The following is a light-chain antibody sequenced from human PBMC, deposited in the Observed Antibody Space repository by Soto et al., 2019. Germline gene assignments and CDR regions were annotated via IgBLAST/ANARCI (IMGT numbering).Light chain of an antibody. CDR3: QSYDSGLSAYV. V-gene: IGLV1-40*01. CDR2: GNS. CDR1: SSNIGAGYD. J-gene: IGLJ1*01. Sequence: QSVLTQPPSVSGAPGQRVTISCTGSSSNIGAGYDVHWYQQLPGTAPKLLIYGNSNRPSGVPDRFSGSKSGTSASLAITGLQPEDDAAYYCQSYDSGLSAYVFGTGTKLTVL.